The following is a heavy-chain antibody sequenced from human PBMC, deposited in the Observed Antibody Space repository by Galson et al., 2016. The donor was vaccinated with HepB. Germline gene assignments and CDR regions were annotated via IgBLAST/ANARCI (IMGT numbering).Heavy chain of an antibody. CDR1: GYTLTELS. J-gene: IGHJ4*02. CDR2: FDPEDGET. CDR3: ATLTLQNSGTYDWGHYFDD. V-gene: IGHV1-24*01. D-gene: IGHD1-26*01. Sequence: SVKVSCKVSGYTLTELSIHWVRQASGKGLEWMGGFDPEDGETIYAQKFQGRVTMTEDTSTDTAYVELSSLRSEDTAVYYCATLTLQNSGTYDWGHYFDDWGQGTLVTVSS.